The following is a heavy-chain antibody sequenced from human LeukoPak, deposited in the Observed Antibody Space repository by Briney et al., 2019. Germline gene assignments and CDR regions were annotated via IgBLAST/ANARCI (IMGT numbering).Heavy chain of an antibody. CDR3: AKEGDYDIVGPESNYYYYYGMDV. CDR1: GFTFSNAW. Sequence: GGSLRLSCAASGFTFSNAWMSWVRQAPGKGLEWVGRIKSKTDGGTTDYAAPVKGRFTISRDDSKNTLYLQMNSLRAEDTAVYYCAKEGDYDIVGPESNYYYYYGMDVWGQGTTVTVSS. V-gene: IGHV3-15*01. D-gene: IGHD3-9*01. J-gene: IGHJ6*02. CDR2: IKSKTDGGTT.